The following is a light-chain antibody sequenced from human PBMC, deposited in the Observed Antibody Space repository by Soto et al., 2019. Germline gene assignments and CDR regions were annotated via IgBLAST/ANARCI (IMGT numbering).Light chain of an antibody. CDR2: AAS. V-gene: IGKV1-27*01. J-gene: IGKJ4*01. CDR3: QKYNSAPLT. Sequence: DVQMTQSPSYLSASVGYRVTITCRARQGIAPYLAWFQQKPGKVPKLLIYAASTLQSGVPSRFSGSGSGTDFTLTISSLQPEDVATDYCQKYNSAPLTFGVGTKVEIK. CDR1: QGIAPY.